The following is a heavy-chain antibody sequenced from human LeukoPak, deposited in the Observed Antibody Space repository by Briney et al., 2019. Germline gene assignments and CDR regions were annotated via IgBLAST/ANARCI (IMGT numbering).Heavy chain of an antibody. CDR3: AKDFGRITIFRVAIRAFDY. J-gene: IGHJ4*02. Sequence: ESGGSLRLSCAASGFTFSSYAMSWVRQAPGKGLEWVSAISASGSSTYYADSVKGRFTVSRDNSKNTLYLQLNSLRAEDTAVYLCAKDFGRITIFRVAIRAFDYWGQGTLVTVSS. D-gene: IGHD3-3*01. CDR2: ISASGSST. CDR1: GFTFSSYA. V-gene: IGHV3-23*01.